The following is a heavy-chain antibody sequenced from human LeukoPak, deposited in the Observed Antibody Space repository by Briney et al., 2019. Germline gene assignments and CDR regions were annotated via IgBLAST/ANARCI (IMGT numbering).Heavy chain of an antibody. D-gene: IGHD4-17*01. CDR3: ARDDYGDSGYFDY. V-gene: IGHV4-59*01. Sequence: PSETLSLTCTVSGGSISSYYWSWIRQPPGKGLEWIGYIYYSGSTNYNPSLKSRVTISVDTSKNQFSLKLSSVTAADTVVYYCARDDYGDSGYFDYWGQGTLVTVSS. CDR1: GGSISSYY. J-gene: IGHJ4*02. CDR2: IYYSGST.